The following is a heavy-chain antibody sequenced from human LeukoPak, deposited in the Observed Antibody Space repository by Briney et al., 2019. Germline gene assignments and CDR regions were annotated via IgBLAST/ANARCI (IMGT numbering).Heavy chain of an antibody. CDR3: ARAREMATNHNADT. D-gene: IGHD5-24*01. Sequence: GGSLRLSCTASGFTFSNFWMHWVRQAPGKGLVWVSRINSDGTSTSYADSVKGRFTISRDNAKNTLYLQMNSLRAEDTAVYYCARAREMATNHNADTWGQGTLVTVSS. V-gene: IGHV3-74*01. CDR1: GFTFSNFW. J-gene: IGHJ5*02. CDR2: INSDGTST.